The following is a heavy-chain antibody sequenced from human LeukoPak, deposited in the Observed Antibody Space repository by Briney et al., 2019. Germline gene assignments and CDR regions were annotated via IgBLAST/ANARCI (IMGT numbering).Heavy chain of an antibody. J-gene: IGHJ4*02. CDR1: GGSISSYY. V-gene: IGHV4-59*12. CDR3: ARRGYTAPFDY. D-gene: IGHD3-16*02. Sequence: SXTLSLTCTVSGGSISSYYWSWIRQPPGKGLEWIGYIYYSGSTNYNPSLKSRVTISVDTSKNQFSLKLSSVTAADTAVYYCARRGYTAPFDYWGQGTLVTVSS. CDR2: IYYSGST.